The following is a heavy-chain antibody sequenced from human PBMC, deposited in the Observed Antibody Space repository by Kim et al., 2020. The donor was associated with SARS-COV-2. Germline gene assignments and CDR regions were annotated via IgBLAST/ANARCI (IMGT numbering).Heavy chain of an antibody. Sequence: GGSLRLSCAASGFTFSSYWMSWVRQAPGKGLEWVANIKQDGSEKYYVDSVKGRFTISRDNAKNSLYLQMNSLRAEDTAVYYCAREGVRITMVRGVIGGAFDIWGQGAMVTVSS. D-gene: IGHD3-10*01. CDR2: IKQDGSEK. CDR3: AREGVRITMVRGVIGGAFDI. V-gene: IGHV3-7*03. J-gene: IGHJ3*02. CDR1: GFTFSSYW.